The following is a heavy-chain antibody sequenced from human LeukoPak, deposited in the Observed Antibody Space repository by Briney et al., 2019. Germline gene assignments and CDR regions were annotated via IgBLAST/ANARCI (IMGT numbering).Heavy chain of an antibody. CDR1: GFAFDGYG. V-gene: IGHV3-20*04. CDR2: INWNGGST. Sequence: AGGSLRHSCAASGFAFDGYGMSWVRQAPGKGLEWVSGINWNGGSTAYADSVKGRFTISRDNAKNSLYLQMSSLRAEDTALYYCARDYDSGGYYYGGGAYWGQGTLVTVSS. J-gene: IGHJ4*02. CDR3: ARDYDSGGYYYGGGAY. D-gene: IGHD3-22*01.